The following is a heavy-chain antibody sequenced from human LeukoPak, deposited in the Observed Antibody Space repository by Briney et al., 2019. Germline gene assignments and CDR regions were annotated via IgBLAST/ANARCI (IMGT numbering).Heavy chain of an antibody. Sequence: ASVKVSCKTSGYMFTVYYLHWVREAPGQGLEWMGMISPTGGTTRFSQKYQGRITMTRDMSTSTVYMDLSSLRSEDTAVYYCAREMRSSKALDYWGQGTLVTVSS. CDR2: ISPTGGTT. J-gene: IGHJ4*02. V-gene: IGHV1-46*01. CDR3: AREMRSSKALDY. CDR1: GYMFTVYY. D-gene: IGHD2/OR15-2a*01.